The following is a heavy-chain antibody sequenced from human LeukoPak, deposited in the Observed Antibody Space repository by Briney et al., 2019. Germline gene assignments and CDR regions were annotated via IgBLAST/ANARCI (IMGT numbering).Heavy chain of an antibody. CDR1: GSRSTSHW. V-gene: IGHV5-51*01. CDR2: IYPGDSET. CDR3: ATRYYYDSRGYYWSHDAIDI. J-gene: IGHJ3*02. D-gene: IGHD3-22*01. Sequence: GEALQISSKASGSRSTSHWIGRVRQMPGKGLNWMAFIYPGDSETRYSASFLGEVTISADNSIRTASAQRSSLKASNTAMYYCATRYYYDSRGYYWSHDAIDIWGQGTMVT.